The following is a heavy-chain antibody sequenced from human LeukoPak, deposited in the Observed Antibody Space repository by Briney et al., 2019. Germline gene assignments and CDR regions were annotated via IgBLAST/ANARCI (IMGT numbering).Heavy chain of an antibody. Sequence: ASVKVSCKASGYTFTSYYMQWVRQAPGQGLEWMGIINPSGGSTSYSQRFQGRVTMTRDTSTSTVYMELSSLRSEDMAVYYCATAKYGGNSYFDYWGQGTLVTVSS. CDR3: ATAKYGGNSYFDY. CDR1: GYTFTSYY. CDR2: INPSGGST. D-gene: IGHD4-23*01. V-gene: IGHV1-46*01. J-gene: IGHJ4*02.